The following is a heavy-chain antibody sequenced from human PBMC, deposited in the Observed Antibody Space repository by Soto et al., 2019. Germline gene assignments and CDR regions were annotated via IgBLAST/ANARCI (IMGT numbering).Heavy chain of an antibody. CDR1: GGSISSSSYY. J-gene: IGHJ4*02. D-gene: IGHD3-22*01. CDR3: ARDYDSSGDY. Sequence: QLQLQESGPGLVKPSETLSLTCTVSGGSISSSSYYWGWIRQPPGKGLECIGSIYYSVSTYYNPSLKSRVTISVDTSKTQFSLKLSSVTAADTAVYYCARDYDSSGDYWGQGTLVTVSS. V-gene: IGHV4-39*01. CDR2: IYYSVST.